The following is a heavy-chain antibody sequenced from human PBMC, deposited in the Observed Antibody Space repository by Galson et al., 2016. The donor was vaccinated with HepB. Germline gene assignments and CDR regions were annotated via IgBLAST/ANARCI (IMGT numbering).Heavy chain of an antibody. CDR2: INPNGGSR. CDR1: GYTFTNHY. Sequence: SVKVSCKASGYTFTNHYMHWVRQAPGQGLEWMGIINPNGGSRTYAQKFQGRITMTRDTSTSTVYMELSSLRSEDTGVYYCVRGDISVAGLLDYWGQGTLVTVSS. D-gene: IGHD6-19*01. V-gene: IGHV1-46*01. J-gene: IGHJ4*02. CDR3: VRGDISVAGLLDY.